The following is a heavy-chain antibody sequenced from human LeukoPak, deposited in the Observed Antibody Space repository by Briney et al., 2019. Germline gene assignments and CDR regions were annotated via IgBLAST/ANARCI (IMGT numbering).Heavy chain of an antibody. CDR2: IYHSGST. CDR3: ATLSGSYPAGDY. CDR1: GGSISSSNW. D-gene: IGHD1-26*01. J-gene: IGHJ4*02. Sequence: SETLSLTCAVSGGSISSSNWWSWVRQPPGKGLEWIGEIYHSGSTNYNPSLKSRVAISVDKSKNQFSLKLSSVTAADTAVYYCATLSGSYPAGDYWAREPWSPSPQ. V-gene: IGHV4-4*02.